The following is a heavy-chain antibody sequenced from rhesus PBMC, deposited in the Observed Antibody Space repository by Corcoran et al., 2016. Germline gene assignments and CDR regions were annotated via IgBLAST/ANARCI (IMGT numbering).Heavy chain of an antibody. Sequence: QVQLVQSGGELKQPGASVKLSCKASGYTFTSYYIHLVRQAPGQGLEWIGMSATDNENKEDAKNGETRGTKTTDTATNTGYRELSSLRSEYTAVDYWARGAYSNRFDYWGQGVLVTVSS. V-gene: IGHV1-180*01. CDR1: GYTFTSYY. D-gene: IGHD4-23*01. J-gene: IGHJ4*01. CDR2: SATDNENK. CDR3: ARGAYSNRFDY.